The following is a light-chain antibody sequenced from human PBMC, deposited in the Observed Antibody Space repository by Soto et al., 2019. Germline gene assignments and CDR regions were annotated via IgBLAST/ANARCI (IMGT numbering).Light chain of an antibody. Sequence: VMTQFPATLSVSPGERVTLSCRASQNVGNSLAWYRQKPGQAPRLLVYGASTRATGIPARFSGSGSGTEFTLTISSLQSEYFAFYYCLQYNKWPPWTFGQGTKVEIK. CDR1: QNVGNS. V-gene: IGKV3-15*01. CDR2: GAS. CDR3: LQYNKWPPWT. J-gene: IGKJ1*01.